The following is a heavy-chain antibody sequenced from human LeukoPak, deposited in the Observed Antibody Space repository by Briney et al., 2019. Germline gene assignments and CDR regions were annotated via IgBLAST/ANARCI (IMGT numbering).Heavy chain of an antibody. CDR1: GFAFSDYY. Sequence: PGGSLRLSCAASGFAFSDYYMNWIRQAPGKGLEWVSYISSSSSYTHYADSVKGRFTISRDNAKNSLYLQMNSLTAEDTAVYYCARERGVRDWGQGTLVTVSS. CDR2: ISSSSSYT. J-gene: IGHJ4*02. D-gene: IGHD3-10*01. V-gene: IGHV3-11*05. CDR3: ARERGVRD.